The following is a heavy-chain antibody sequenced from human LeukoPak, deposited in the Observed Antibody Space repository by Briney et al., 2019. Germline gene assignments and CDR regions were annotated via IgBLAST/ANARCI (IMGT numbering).Heavy chain of an antibody. CDR2: MNPNSGNT. J-gene: IGHJ4*02. CDR1: GYTFTNFD. Sequence: ASVKVSCKASGYTFTNFDINWVRQAPGQGLEWMGWMNPNSGNTGYSQKFQGRVTITRDTSASTAYMELSSLRSEDTAVYYCARLSRGDEYYFDYWGQGTLVTVSS. V-gene: IGHV1-8*01. D-gene: IGHD2-21*02. CDR3: ARLSRGDEYYFDY.